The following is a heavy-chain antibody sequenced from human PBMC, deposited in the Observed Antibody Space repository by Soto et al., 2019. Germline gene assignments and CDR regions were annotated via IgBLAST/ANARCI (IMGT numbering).Heavy chain of an antibody. Sequence: EVHLVESGGGLVRPGGSLRLSCAASGFRFSAYWIHWVRQVPGKGLAWVSHISNDDNSATYADSVKGRFTISRDDAKNTVDLQMNSLRADDTAVYYCVRDSARTFDYWGRGTLVTVSS. J-gene: IGHJ4*01. D-gene: IGHD3-10*01. V-gene: IGHV3-74*01. CDR2: ISNDDNSA. CDR1: GFRFSAYW. CDR3: VRDSARTFDY.